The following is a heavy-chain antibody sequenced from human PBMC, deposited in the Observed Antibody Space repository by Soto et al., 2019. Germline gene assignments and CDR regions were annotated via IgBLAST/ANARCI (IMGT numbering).Heavy chain of an antibody. Sequence: QVQLVESGGGVVQPGRSLRLSCAASEFTFSSYGMHWVRQAPGKGLEWVAVIWYDGSNKYYADSVKGRFTISRDNSKNTLYLQMNSLRAEDTAVYYCARDYYDSSGYYYTESLPMDVWGQGTTVTVSS. CDR1: EFTFSSYG. CDR2: IWYDGSNK. D-gene: IGHD3-22*01. J-gene: IGHJ6*02. CDR3: ARDYYDSSGYYYTESLPMDV. V-gene: IGHV3-33*01.